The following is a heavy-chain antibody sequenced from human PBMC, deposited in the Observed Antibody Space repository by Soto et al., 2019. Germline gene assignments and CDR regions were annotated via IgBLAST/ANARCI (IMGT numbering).Heavy chain of an antibody. CDR2: IIPIFGTA. J-gene: IGHJ6*02. CDR1: GGTFSSYA. V-gene: IGHV1-69*01. CDR3: ARKYGSRGPVGNYYYYYGMDV. Sequence: QVQLVQSGAEVKKPGSSVKVSCKASGGTFSSYAISWVRQAPGQGLEWMGGIIPIFGTAKYAQEFQGRVTITADESTSTAYMELSTLRSEDTAVYYSARKYGSRGPVGNYYYYYGMDVWGQGTTVTVSS. D-gene: IGHD3-10*01.